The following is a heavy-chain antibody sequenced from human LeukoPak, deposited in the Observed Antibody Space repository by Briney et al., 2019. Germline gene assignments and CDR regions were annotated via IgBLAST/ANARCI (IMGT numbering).Heavy chain of an antibody. D-gene: IGHD3-3*01. Sequence: GGSLRLSCAASGFTFSSFWMSWARQAPGKGLEGVANIKKDGSQKYYVDSVEGRFTISRDNAKNSLYLQMDSLRVDDTAVYYCTRVFGGYDVSDYWGQGTLVTVSS. CDR2: IKKDGSQK. CDR3: TRVFGGYDVSDY. CDR1: GFTFSSFW. V-gene: IGHV3-7*03. J-gene: IGHJ4*02.